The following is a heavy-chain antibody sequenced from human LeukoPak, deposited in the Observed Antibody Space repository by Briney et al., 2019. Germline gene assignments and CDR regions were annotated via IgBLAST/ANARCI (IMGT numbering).Heavy chain of an antibody. CDR2: ISTTSSHL. CDR3: ARNFES. J-gene: IGHJ5*01. Sequence: GGSLRLSCAGSGFTFSTSDMVWARQAPGKGLEWVSTISTTSSHLYYADSVKGRFTTSGDNAKDSLYLHMSSLRVEDTAVYYCARNFESWGQGTLVTVSS. V-gene: IGHV3-21*01. CDR1: GFTFSTSD.